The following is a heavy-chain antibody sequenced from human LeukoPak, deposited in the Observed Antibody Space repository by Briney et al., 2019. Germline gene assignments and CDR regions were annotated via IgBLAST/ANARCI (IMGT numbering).Heavy chain of an antibody. CDR1: GGSISSYY. D-gene: IGHD3-22*01. J-gene: IGHJ4*02. CDR3: ASLRRRSYYDTSGYSQPFDY. CDR2: IYYSGST. V-gene: IGHV4-59*01. Sequence: PSETLSLTCTVPGGSISSYYWSWIRQPPGKGLEWIGYIYYSGSTNYNPSLKSRVTISVDMSKNQFSLKLSSVTAADTAVYYCASLRRRSYYDTSGYSQPFDYWGQGTLVTVSS.